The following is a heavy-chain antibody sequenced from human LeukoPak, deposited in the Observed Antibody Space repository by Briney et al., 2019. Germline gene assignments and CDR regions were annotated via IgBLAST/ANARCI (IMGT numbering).Heavy chain of an antibody. D-gene: IGHD6-13*01. J-gene: IGHJ4*02. CDR3: ARGQYSSSWYYFDY. V-gene: IGHV3-30-3*01. CDR1: GFTFSSYA. CDR2: ISYDGSNK. Sequence: GRSLRLSCAASGFTFSSYAMHWVRQAPGKGLEWVAVISYDGSNKYYADSVKGRFTISRDNSKNTLYLQMNSLRAEDTAVYYCARGQYSSSWYYFDYWGQGTLVTVSS.